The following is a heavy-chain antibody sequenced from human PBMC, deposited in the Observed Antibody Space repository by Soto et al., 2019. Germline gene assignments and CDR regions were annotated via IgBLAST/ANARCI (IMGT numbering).Heavy chain of an antibody. CDR3: AREGYYDTSGYPRYYYYGMDV. J-gene: IGHJ6*02. V-gene: IGHV4-31*03. CDR2: IYHSGTT. CDR1: GGSISSGGYY. D-gene: IGHD3-22*01. Sequence: SETLSLTCTVSGGSISSGGYYWSWIRQHPGKGLEWIGYIYHSGTTYYNPSLKSRVTISADTSKNHFSLKLTSVTAADTAVYYCAREGYYDTSGYPRYYYYGMDVWGQGTTVTV.